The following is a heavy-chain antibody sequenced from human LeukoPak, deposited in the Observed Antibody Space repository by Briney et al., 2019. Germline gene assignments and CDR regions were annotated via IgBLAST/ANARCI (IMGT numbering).Heavy chain of an antibody. CDR2: IIPIFGTA. D-gene: IGHD2-15*01. V-gene: IGHV1-69*06. CDR1: GGTFSSYA. Sequence: EASVKVSCKASGGTFSSYAISWVRQAPGQGLEWMGGIIPIFGTANYAQKFQGRVTITADKSTSTAYMELSSLRSEDTAVYYCARSGGSANWFDPWGQGTLVTFSS. J-gene: IGHJ5*02. CDR3: ARSGGSANWFDP.